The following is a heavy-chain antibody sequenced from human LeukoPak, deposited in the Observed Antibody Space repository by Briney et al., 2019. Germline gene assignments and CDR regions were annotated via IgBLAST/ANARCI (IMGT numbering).Heavy chain of an antibody. J-gene: IGHJ4*02. CDR3: AREGYSYGYDY. CDR2: IYSGGST. CDR1: GFTVSSNY. V-gene: IGHV3-66*01. D-gene: IGHD5-18*01. Sequence: GGSLRLSCAASGFTVSSNYMSWVRQAPGKGLEWVSVIYSGGSTYYADSVKGRFTISRDNSKNTLYLQMNSPRAEDTAVYYCAREGYSYGYDYWGQGTLVTVSS.